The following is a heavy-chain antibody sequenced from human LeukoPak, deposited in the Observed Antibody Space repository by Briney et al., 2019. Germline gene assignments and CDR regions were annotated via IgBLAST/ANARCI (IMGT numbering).Heavy chain of an antibody. J-gene: IGHJ6*03. CDR3: ARAWGGRYYYYYMDV. CDR1: GYTLTSYD. Sequence: ASVKVSCKASGYTLTSYDINWVRQATGQGREWMGWMNPNSGNTGYAQKFQGRVTMTRNTSISTAYMELSSLRSEDTAVSYCARAWGGRYYYYYMDVWGKGTTVTVSS. D-gene: IGHD3-16*01. V-gene: IGHV1-8*01. CDR2: MNPNSGNT.